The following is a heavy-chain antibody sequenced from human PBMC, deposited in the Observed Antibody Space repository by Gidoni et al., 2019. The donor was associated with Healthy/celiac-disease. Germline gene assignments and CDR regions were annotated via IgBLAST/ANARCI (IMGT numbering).Heavy chain of an antibody. CDR1: GFTFSSYG. V-gene: IGHV3-30*18. CDR3: AKDRIPHCTNGVCYYVDY. J-gene: IGHJ4*02. D-gene: IGHD2-8*01. CDR2: ISYDGSNK. Sequence: QVQLVESGGGVVQPGRSLRLSCAASGFTFSSYGMHWVRQAPGKGLEWVAVISYDGSNKYYADSVKGRFTISRDNSKNTLYLQMNSLRAEDTAVYYCAKDRIPHCTNGVCYYVDYWGQGTLVTVSS.